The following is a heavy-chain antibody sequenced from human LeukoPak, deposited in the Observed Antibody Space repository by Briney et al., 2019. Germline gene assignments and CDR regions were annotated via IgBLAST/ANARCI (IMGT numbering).Heavy chain of an antibody. CDR3: AKDRLRGAGGY. J-gene: IGHJ4*02. CDR2: ISGSGGST. D-gene: IGHD3-16*01. CDR1: GFIFSSYA. Sequence: PGGSLRLSCAASGFIFSSYAMSWVRQAPGKGLEWVSTISGSGGSTYYADSVKGQFTVSRDNSKNTVYLQMNSLRAEGTAVYYCAKDRLRGAGGYLGQGTLVTVSS. V-gene: IGHV3-23*01.